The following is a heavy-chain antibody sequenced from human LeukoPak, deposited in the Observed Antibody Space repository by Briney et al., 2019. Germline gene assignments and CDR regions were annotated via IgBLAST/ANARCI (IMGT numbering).Heavy chain of an antibody. CDR1: GYTFTSYG. D-gene: IGHD3-10*01. J-gene: IGHJ4*02. Sequence: ASVKVSCKASGYTFTSYGISWVRQAPGQGLEWMGWISAYNGNTNYAQKFQGRVTITRNTSISTAYMELSSLRSEDTAVYYCARGWGFGEYYFDYWGQGTLVTVSS. V-gene: IGHV1-18*01. CDR2: ISAYNGNT. CDR3: ARGWGFGEYYFDY.